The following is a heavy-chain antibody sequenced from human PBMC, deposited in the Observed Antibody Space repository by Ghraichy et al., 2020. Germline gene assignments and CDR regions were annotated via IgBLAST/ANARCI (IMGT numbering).Heavy chain of an antibody. Sequence: GGSLRLSCAASGFTFSAYYMSWIRQAPGEGLEWVSYISSGTSYTDYADSVKGRFTISRDNARNSLYLQMNSLRAEDTAVYNCARVRRELLGTILWGQGTLVTVSS. J-gene: IGHJ4*02. CDR2: ISSGTSYT. D-gene: IGHD1-7*01. V-gene: IGHV3-11*06. CDR1: GFTFSAYY. CDR3: ARVRRELLGTIL.